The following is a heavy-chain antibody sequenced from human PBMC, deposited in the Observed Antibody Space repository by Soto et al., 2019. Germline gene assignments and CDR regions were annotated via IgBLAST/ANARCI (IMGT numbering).Heavy chain of an antibody. CDR1: GGSFSGYY. CDR3: ARGLSIFGVVRHYYYMDV. Sequence: SETLSLTCAVYGGSFSGYYRSWIRQPPGKGLEWIGEINHSGSTNYNPSLKSRVTISVDTSKNQFSLKLSSVTAADTAVYYCARGLSIFGVVRHYYYMDVWGKGTTVTVSS. D-gene: IGHD3-3*01. CDR2: INHSGST. J-gene: IGHJ6*03. V-gene: IGHV4-34*01.